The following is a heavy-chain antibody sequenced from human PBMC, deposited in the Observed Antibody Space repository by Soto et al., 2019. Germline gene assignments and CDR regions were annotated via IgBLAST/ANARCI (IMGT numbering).Heavy chain of an antibody. CDR1: GFTFSSYG. D-gene: IGHD3-9*01. CDR2: ISYDGSNK. J-gene: IGHJ4*02. Sequence: GGSLRLSCAASGFTFSSYGMHWVRQAPCKGLEWVAVISYDGSNKYYADSVKGRFTISRDNSKNTLYLQMNSLRAEDTAVYYCAKDLTYYDILTGYSAFDYWGQGTLVTVSS. CDR3: AKDLTYYDILTGYSAFDY. V-gene: IGHV3-30*18.